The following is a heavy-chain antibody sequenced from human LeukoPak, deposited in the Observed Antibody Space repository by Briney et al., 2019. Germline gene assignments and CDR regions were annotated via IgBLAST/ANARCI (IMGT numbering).Heavy chain of an antibody. Sequence: GGSLRLSCAASGFTLSSYWMSWVRQAPGKGLEWVANIKQDGSEKYYVDSVKGRFTISRDNASNSLYLQMNSLRADDTAVYYCARGSVSSWYWENWFDPWGQGTLVTVSS. V-gene: IGHV3-7*01. D-gene: IGHD6-13*01. J-gene: IGHJ5*02. CDR2: IKQDGSEK. CDR1: GFTLSSYW. CDR3: ARGSVSSWYWENWFDP.